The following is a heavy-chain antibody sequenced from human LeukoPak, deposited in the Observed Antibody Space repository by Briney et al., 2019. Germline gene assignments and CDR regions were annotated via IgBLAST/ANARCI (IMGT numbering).Heavy chain of an antibody. V-gene: IGHV4-30-2*01. CDR3: AREDLRPFTRARGSMDV. D-gene: IGHD3-10*01. CDR2: IYHSGST. CDR1: GGSISSGGYS. J-gene: IGHJ6*02. Sequence: SQTLSLTCAVSGGSISSGGYSWSWIRQPPGKGLEWIGYIYHSGSTYYNPSLKSRVTISVDRSKNQFSLKLSSVTAADTAVYYCAREDLRPFTRARGSMDVWGQGTTVTVSS.